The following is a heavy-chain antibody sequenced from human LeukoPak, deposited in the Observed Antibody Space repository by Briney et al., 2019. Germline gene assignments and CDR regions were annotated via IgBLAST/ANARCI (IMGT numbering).Heavy chain of an antibody. Sequence: SETLSLTCAVYGGSFSGYYWSWIRQPPGKGLEWIGEINHSGSTYYNPSLKSRVTISVDTSKNQFSLKLSSVTAADTAVYYCARDGAMGAINYWGQGTLVTVSS. CDR3: ARDGAMGAINY. CDR1: GGSFSGYY. V-gene: IGHV4-34*01. D-gene: IGHD1-26*01. CDR2: INHSGST. J-gene: IGHJ4*02.